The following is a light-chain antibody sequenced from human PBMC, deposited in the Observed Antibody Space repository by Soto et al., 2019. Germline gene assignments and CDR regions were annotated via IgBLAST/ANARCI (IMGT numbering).Light chain of an antibody. J-gene: IGKJ5*01. V-gene: IGKV3-11*02. CDR3: QQFGSSPIT. CDR1: QSVSSY. CDR2: DAS. Sequence: EIVLTQSPATLSLSPLERGTLXRRASQSVSSYLAWYQQKPGQAPRLLIYDASNRATGIPARFTCSGSGRDFILTISRLEPEDSAVYYCQQFGSSPITFGQGTRLEIK.